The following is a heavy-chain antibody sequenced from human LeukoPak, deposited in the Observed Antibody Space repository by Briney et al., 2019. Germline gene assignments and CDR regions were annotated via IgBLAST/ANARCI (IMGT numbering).Heavy chain of an antibody. CDR1: GFTFSSYA. J-gene: IGHJ5*02. CDR3: AKAYSSSRKNWFDP. CDR2: ISASGGSP. D-gene: IGHD6-13*01. V-gene: IGHV3-23*01. Sequence: GGSLRLSCAASGFTFSSYAMSWVRQAPGKGLEWVSAISASGGSPYYADSVKGRFTISRDNSKNTLYLQMNSLRAEDTAIYYCAKAYSSSRKNWFDPWGQGILVTVSS.